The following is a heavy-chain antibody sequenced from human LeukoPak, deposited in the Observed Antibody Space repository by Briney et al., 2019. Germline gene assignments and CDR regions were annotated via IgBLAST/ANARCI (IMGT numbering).Heavy chain of an antibody. J-gene: IGHJ5*02. CDR3: ARCTTASSGWCNWLDP. Sequence: GGSLRLSCAASGFTLSSYAMSWVREGPGKGLEWFSAISVSGNTYHADSVKGRFTISRDSSKNTLYLQMNSLRAEDTAIYYCARCTTASSGWCNWLDPWGQGTLVTVSS. V-gene: IGHV3-23*01. CDR2: ISVSGNT. CDR1: GFTLSSYA. D-gene: IGHD3-22*01.